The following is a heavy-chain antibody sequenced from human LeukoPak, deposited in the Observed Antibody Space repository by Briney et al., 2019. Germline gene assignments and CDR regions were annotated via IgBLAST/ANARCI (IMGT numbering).Heavy chain of an antibody. CDR3: ARESRVVAAIRYYYMDV. CDR1: GYTFTGYY. D-gene: IGHD2-15*01. CDR2: INPNSGGT. J-gene: IGHJ6*03. Sequence: ASVKVSCKASGYTFTGYYMHWVRQAPGQGLEWMGWINPNSGGTNYAQKFQGRVTMTRDTSISTAYMELSRLRSDDTAVYYCARESRVVAAIRYYYMDVWGKGTTVTISS. V-gene: IGHV1-2*02.